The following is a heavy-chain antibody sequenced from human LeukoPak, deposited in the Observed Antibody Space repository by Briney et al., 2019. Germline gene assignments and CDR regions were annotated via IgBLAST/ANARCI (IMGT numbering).Heavy chain of an antibody. CDR3: AREPYCSSTSCWYNWFDP. V-gene: IGHV1-69*13. J-gene: IGHJ5*02. CDR1: GGTFSSYA. CDR2: IIPIFGTA. D-gene: IGHD2-2*01. Sequence: ASVKVSCKASGGTFSSYAISWVRQAPGQGLEWMGGIIPIFGTANYAQKFQGRVTITADESTSTACMELSSLRSEDTAVYYCAREPYCSSTSCWYNWFDPWGQGTLVTVSS.